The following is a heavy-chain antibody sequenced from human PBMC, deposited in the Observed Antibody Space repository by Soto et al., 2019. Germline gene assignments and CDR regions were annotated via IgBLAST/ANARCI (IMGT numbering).Heavy chain of an antibody. CDR3: AKADTAMGIFDY. V-gene: IGHV3-23*01. CDR1: GFTVSSYA. Sequence: PAGSLRLSCAASGFTVSSYAMSWVRQAPGKGLEWVSAISGSGGSTYYADSVKGRFTISRDNSNNTLYLQMNSLRAEDTAVYYCAKADTAMGIFDYWGQGTLVTVSS. D-gene: IGHD5-18*01. CDR2: ISGSGGST. J-gene: IGHJ4*02.